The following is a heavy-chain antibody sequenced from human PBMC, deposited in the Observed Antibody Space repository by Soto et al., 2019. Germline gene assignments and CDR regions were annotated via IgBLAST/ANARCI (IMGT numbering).Heavy chain of an antibody. J-gene: IGHJ5*01. CDR3: AREDIVIVPAARRNLFYS. CDR2: IIPIFGTA. V-gene: IGHV1-69*13. CDR1: GGTFSSYA. Sequence: SVKVSCKASGGTFSSYAISWVRQAPGQGLEWMGGIIPIFGTANYAQKFQGRVTITADESTSTAYMELSSLRSEDTAVYYCAREDIVIVPAARRNLFYSCGQGTLVTVSS. D-gene: IGHD2-2*01.